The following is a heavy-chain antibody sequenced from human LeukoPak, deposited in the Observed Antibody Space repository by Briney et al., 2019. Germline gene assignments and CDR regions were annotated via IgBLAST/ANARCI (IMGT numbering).Heavy chain of an antibody. CDR2: IYYSGST. CDR1: GGSISSSSYY. J-gene: IGHJ4*02. V-gene: IGHV4-39*07. D-gene: IGHD1-26*01. Sequence: SETLSLTCTVSGGSISSSSYYWGWIRQPPGKGLEWIGSIYYSGSTYYNPSLKSRVTISVDRSKNQFSLKLSSVTAADTAVYYCASAISGRYYFDYWGQGTLVTVSS. CDR3: ASAISGRYYFDY.